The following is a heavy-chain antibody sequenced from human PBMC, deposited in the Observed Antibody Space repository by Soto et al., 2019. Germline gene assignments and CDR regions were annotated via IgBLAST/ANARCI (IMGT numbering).Heavy chain of an antibody. CDR2: ISYDGSNK. Sequence: PGGSLRLSCAASGFTFSSYAMHWVRQAPGKGLEWVAVISYDGSNKYYADSVKGRFTISRDNSKNTLYLQMNSLRAEDTAVYYCARDQWDTAMVTTFDYWGQGTLVTVSS. V-gene: IGHV3-30-3*01. D-gene: IGHD5-18*01. J-gene: IGHJ4*02. CDR1: GFTFSSYA. CDR3: ARDQWDTAMVTTFDY.